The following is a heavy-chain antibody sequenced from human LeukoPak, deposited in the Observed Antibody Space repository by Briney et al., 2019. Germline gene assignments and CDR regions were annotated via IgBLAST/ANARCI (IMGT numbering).Heavy chain of an antibody. J-gene: IGHJ3*02. Sequence: VKVSCKASGGTFSSYAISWVRQAPGQGLEWMGGIIPIFGTANYAQKFQGRVTITADESTSTAYMELSSLRSEDTAVYYCARGHAIVVVPAAMVVDAFDIWGQGTMVTVSS. CDR2: IIPIFGTA. D-gene: IGHD2-2*01. V-gene: IGHV1-69*01. CDR3: ARGHAIVVVPAAMVVDAFDI. CDR1: GGTFSSYA.